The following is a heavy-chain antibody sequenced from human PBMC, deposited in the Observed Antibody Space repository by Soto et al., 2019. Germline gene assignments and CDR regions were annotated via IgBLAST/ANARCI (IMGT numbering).Heavy chain of an antibody. V-gene: IGHV3-48*02. Sequence: GGSLRLSCAASGFTFSSYSMNWVRQAPGKGLERVSYISSSSSTIYYADSVKGRFTISRDNAKNSLYLQMNGLRDEDTAVYYCAKGDTGYYDFWSGPSGDYYYGMDVWGQGTTVTVSS. CDR2: ISSSSSTI. D-gene: IGHD3-3*01. J-gene: IGHJ6*02. CDR1: GFTFSSYS. CDR3: AKGDTGYYDFWSGPSGDYYYGMDV.